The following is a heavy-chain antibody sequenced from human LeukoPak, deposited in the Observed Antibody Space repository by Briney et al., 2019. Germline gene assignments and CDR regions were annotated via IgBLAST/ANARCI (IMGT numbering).Heavy chain of an antibody. CDR3: AKRLRTDSSIWNYYGMDV. CDR2: ISGSGDST. D-gene: IGHD4-11*01. V-gene: IGHV3-23*01. CDR1: GFTFSTYA. Sequence: GGSLRLSCAASGFTFSTYAVNWVRQAPGKGLEWVSTISGSGDSTYYADSVKGRFTISRDNSKNILYLQMNSLRADDTAVYYCAKRLRTDSSIWNYYGMDVWGQGTTVSVSS. J-gene: IGHJ6*02.